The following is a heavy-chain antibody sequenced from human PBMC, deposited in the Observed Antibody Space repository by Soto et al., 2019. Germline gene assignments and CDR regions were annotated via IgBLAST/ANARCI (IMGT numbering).Heavy chain of an antibody. V-gene: IGHV3-23*01. J-gene: IGHJ6*01. D-gene: IGHD2-8*02. CDR1: GFTFNNYA. Sequence: EVQLLESGGGLVQPGVSLRLSCAASGFTFNNYAMTWVRQAPGKGLEWVSTISGSDGSTYYAATMKGRSTISRDNSKNALNVQMRSLRSPDTSLDSCLNGWTGDTCACIEVWVQGTSFTVSS. CDR3: LNGWTGDTCACIEV. CDR2: ISGSDGST.